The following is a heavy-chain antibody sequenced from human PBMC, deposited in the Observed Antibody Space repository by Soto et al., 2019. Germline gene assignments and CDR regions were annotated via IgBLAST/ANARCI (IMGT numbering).Heavy chain of an antibody. J-gene: IGHJ4*02. CDR3: AKEQTTGAHYALDY. CDR2: IWYDGSNK. Sequence: GGSLRLSCAASGFTFSSYGMHWVRQAPGKGLEWVAVIWYDGSNKYYADSVKGRFTISRDNSKNTLYLQMNSLRAEDTAVYFCAKEQTTGAHYALDYWSQGTLVTVSS. V-gene: IGHV3-33*06. D-gene: IGHD2-8*02. CDR1: GFTFSSYG.